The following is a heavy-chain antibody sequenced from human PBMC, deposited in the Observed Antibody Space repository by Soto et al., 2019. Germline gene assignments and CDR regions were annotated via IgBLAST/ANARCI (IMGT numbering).Heavy chain of an antibody. CDR3: TTDLGWELLGYYYYGMDV. Sequence: GGSLRLSCAASGFTFSNAWMNWVRQAPGKGLERVGRIKSKTDGGTTDYAAPVKGRFTISRDDSKNTLYLQMNSLKTEDTAVYYCTTDLGWELLGYYYYGMDVWGQGTTVTVSS. J-gene: IGHJ6*02. D-gene: IGHD1-26*01. V-gene: IGHV3-15*07. CDR2: IKSKTDGGTT. CDR1: GFTFSNAW.